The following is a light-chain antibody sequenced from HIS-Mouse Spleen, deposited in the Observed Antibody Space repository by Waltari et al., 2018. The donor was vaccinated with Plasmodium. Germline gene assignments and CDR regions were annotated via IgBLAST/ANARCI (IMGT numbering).Light chain of an antibody. CDR2: DAS. J-gene: IGKJ4*01. V-gene: IGKV3-11*01. Sequence: EIVLTQSPATLSLSPGERATLSCRASQSVSSYLAWYQQKPGQAPRLLIYDASNRATGIPARFSGSGSGTDFTLTISSLEPEDFAVYYCQQRSNWPRVLTFGGGTKGRSN. CDR1: QSVSSY. CDR3: QQRSNWPRVLT.